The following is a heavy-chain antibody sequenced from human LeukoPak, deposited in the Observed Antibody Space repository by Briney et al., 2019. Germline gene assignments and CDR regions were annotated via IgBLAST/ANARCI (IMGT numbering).Heavy chain of an antibody. V-gene: IGHV4-59*08. CDR3: ARLGSVAMPFDY. J-gene: IGHJ4*02. D-gene: IGHD2-2*01. CDR1: GGSMNNYY. CDR2: SYYSGST. Sequence: PSETLSLTCTASGGSMNNYYWNWIRQPPGKGLEWIGYSYYSGSTNYNPSLKSRVNISVDTSKNQFSLNLTSVTAADTAVYYCARLGSVAMPFDYWGQGTLVTVSS.